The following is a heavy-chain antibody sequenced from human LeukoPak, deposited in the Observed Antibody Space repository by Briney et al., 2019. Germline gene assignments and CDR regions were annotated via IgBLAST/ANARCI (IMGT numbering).Heavy chain of an antibody. CDR3: ARGYEGDYYYYYGMDV. V-gene: IGHV4-30-2*01. Sequence: SETLSLTCAVSGGSISSGGYSWSWIRQPPGEGLEWIGYIYHSGSTYYNPSLKSRVTISVDRSKNQFSLKLSSVTAADTAVYYCARGYEGDYYYYYGMDVWGKGTTVTVSS. J-gene: IGHJ6*04. CDR2: IYHSGST. D-gene: IGHD1-1*01. CDR1: GGSISSGGYS.